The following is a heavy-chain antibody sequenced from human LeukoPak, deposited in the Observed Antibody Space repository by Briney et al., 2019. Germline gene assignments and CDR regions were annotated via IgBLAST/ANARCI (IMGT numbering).Heavy chain of an antibody. CDR2: IWYDGSNK. V-gene: IGHV3-33*01. CDR3: ARGPPLVPAAIPYYYYYMDV. J-gene: IGHJ6*03. Sequence: GGSLRLSCAASGFTFSSYGMHWVRQAPGKGLEWVAVIWYDGSNKYYADSVKGRFTISRDNSKNTLYLQMNSLRAEDTAVYYCARGPPLVPAAIPYYYYYMDVWGKGTTVTVSS. D-gene: IGHD2-2*02. CDR1: GFTFSSYG.